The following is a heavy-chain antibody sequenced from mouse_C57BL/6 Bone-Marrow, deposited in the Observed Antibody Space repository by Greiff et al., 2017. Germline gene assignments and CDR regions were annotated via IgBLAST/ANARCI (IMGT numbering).Heavy chain of an antibody. V-gene: IGHV1-80*01. Sequence: VKLQESGAELVKPGASVKISCKASGYAFSSYWMNWVKQRPGKGLEWIGQIYPGDGDTNYNGKIKGKATLTADKSSSTAYMQHSSLTSEDSADYFCARSYYYAMDYWGQGTSVTVSS. CDR3: ARSYYYAMDY. J-gene: IGHJ4*01. CDR1: GYAFSSYW. CDR2: IYPGDGDT.